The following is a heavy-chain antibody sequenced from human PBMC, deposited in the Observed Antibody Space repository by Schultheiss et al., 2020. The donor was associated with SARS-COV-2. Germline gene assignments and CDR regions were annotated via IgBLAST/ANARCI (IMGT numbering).Heavy chain of an antibody. D-gene: IGHD3/OR15-3a*01. CDR2: ISSSSSYI. CDR1: GFTFSSYA. J-gene: IGHJ4*02. V-gene: IGHV3-21*01. Sequence: GGSLRLSCAASGFTFSSYAMHWVRQAPGKGLEWVSSISSSSSYIYYADSVKGRFTISRDNAKNSLYLQMNSLRAEDTAVYYCARLILSGKNHDYWGQGTLVTVSS. CDR3: ARLILSGKNHDY.